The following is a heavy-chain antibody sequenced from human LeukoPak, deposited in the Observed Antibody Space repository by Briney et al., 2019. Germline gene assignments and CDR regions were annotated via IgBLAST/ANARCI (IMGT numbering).Heavy chain of an antibody. D-gene: IGHD3-9*01. Sequence: SETLSLTCAVYGGSLSGYYWGWIRQPPGKGLEWIGSIYYSGSTYYNPSLKSRVTISVDTSKNQFSLKLSSVTAADTAVYYCARPPYYDILTGSLGADAFDIWGQGTMVTVSS. CDR3: ARPPYYDILTGSLGADAFDI. CDR2: IYYSGST. J-gene: IGHJ3*02. V-gene: IGHV4-39*01. CDR1: GGSLSGYY.